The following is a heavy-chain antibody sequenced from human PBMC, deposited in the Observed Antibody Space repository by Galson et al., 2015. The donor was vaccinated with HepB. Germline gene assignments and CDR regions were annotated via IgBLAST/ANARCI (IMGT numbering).Heavy chain of an antibody. CDR1: GDSVSSNSSL. CDR3: ARVLRLRKGYKSPFDY. V-gene: IGHV6-1*01. CDR2: TYYRSKRNN. Sequence: CAISGDSVSSNSSLWNWIRQSPSRGLEWLGRTYYRSKRNNDYAVSVKSRISITSDTSQNHFSLQLNSVTPEDTAVYFCARVLRLRKGYKSPFDYWGQGTLVTVSS. J-gene: IGHJ4*02. D-gene: IGHD5-24*01.